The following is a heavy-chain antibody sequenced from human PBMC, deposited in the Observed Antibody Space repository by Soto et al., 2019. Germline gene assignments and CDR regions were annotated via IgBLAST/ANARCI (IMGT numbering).Heavy chain of an antibody. D-gene: IGHD1-1*01. J-gene: IGHJ6*02. CDR1: GGSISSSNW. CDR3: TSWGPLLDAGRLERLEVPPYYYGMDV. CDR2: IYHSGST. Sequence: SETLSLTCAVSGGSISSSNWWSWVRQPPGKGLEWIGEIYHSGSTNYNPSLKSRVTISVDKSKNQFSLKLSSVTAADTAVYYCTSWGPLLDAGRLERLEVPPYYYGMDVWGQGTTVTVSS. V-gene: IGHV4-4*02.